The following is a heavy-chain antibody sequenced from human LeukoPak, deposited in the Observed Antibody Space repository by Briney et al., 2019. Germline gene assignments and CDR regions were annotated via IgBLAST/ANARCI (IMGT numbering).Heavy chain of an antibody. CDR2: IRSKAYGGTT. CDR1: GFTVGDYA. D-gene: IGHD5/OR15-5a*01. J-gene: IGHJ4*02. CDR3: TRGRSGTYFYDPFDY. V-gene: IGHV3-49*03. Sequence: GGSLRLSCTASGFTVGDYAMSWFRQAPGKGLEWVGFIRSKAYGGTTEYAGSVKGRFTISRDDSKSIAYLQMNSLKTEDTAVYYCTRGRSGTYFYDPFDYWGQGTLVTVSS.